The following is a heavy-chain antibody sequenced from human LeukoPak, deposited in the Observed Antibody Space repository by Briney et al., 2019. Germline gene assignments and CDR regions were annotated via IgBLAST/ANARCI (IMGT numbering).Heavy chain of an antibody. CDR3: ARTEGIVVVPAATQQRDYYMDV. CDR2: IYYSGST. D-gene: IGHD2-2*01. Sequence: PSETLSLTCTVSDYSISSGYYWGWIRQPPGRGLEWIGYIYYSGSTNYNPSLKSRVTISVDTSKNQFSLKLSSVTAADTAVYYCARTEGIVVVPAATQQRDYYMDVWGKGTTVTVSS. CDR1: DYSISSGYY. J-gene: IGHJ6*03. V-gene: IGHV4-61*01.